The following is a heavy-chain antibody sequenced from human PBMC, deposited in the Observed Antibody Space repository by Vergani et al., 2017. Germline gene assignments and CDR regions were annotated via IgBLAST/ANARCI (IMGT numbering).Heavy chain of an antibody. V-gene: IGHV4-34*01. Sequence: QVQLQESGPGLVKPSETLSLTCAVYGGSFSGYYWSWIRQPPGKGLEWIGEINHSGSTNYNPSLKSRVTISVDTSKNQFSLKLSSVTAADTAVYYCARDRMGIIAARPSWFDPWGQGTLVTVSS. D-gene: IGHD6-6*01. J-gene: IGHJ5*02. CDR1: GGSFSGYY. CDR3: ARDRMGIIAARPSWFDP. CDR2: INHSGST.